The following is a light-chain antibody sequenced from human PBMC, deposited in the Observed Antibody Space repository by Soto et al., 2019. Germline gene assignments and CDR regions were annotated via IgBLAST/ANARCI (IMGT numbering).Light chain of an antibody. CDR1: SRDVGAYDY. CDR2: EVS. Sequence: QSVLTQPPSASGSPGQSVTISCTGTSRDVGAYDYVSGYQHHPGKAPKLMTYEVSKRPSGVPDRFSGSKSGNTASLTVSGLQAEDEADYYCSSYADSSNFVVFGGGTKVTVL. J-gene: IGLJ2*01. V-gene: IGLV2-8*01. CDR3: SSYADSSNFVV.